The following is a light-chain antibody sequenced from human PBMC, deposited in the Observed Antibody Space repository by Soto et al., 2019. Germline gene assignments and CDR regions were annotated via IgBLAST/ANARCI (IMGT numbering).Light chain of an antibody. CDR1: QGISNY. CDR3: QQYDSAPPLT. J-gene: IGKJ4*01. CDR2: AAS. Sequence: DIQMTQSPSSLSASVGDRVTITCRASQGISNYLAWYQQKPGKVPKLLIYAASTLQSGVPSRFSGSGSGSHFTLTISSLQPEDVATYYCQQYDSAPPLTFGGGTKVEIK. V-gene: IGKV1-27*01.